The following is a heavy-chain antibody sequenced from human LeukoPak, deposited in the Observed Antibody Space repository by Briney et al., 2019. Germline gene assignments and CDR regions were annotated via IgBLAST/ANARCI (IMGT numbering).Heavy chain of an antibody. CDR1: GYTFTSYY. CDR2: INPSGGST. CDR3: ARDGGTEGSNWFDP. D-gene: IGHD3-16*01. Sequence: GASVKVSCKASGYTFTSYYMHWVRQAPGQGLEWMGIINPSGGSTSYAQKFQGRVTMTRDTTTSTVYMELSSLRSEDTALYYCARDGGTEGSNWFDPWAREPWSPSPQ. V-gene: IGHV1-46*01. J-gene: IGHJ5*02.